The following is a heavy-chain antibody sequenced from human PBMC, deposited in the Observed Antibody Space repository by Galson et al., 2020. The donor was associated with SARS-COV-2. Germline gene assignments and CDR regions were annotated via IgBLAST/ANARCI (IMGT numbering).Heavy chain of an antibody. D-gene: IGHD3-3*01. J-gene: IGHJ4*02. V-gene: IGHV1-2*02. CDR1: GYTFSDYY. CDR3: ARDYEDHLVFYYFEY. CDR2: INPDSGGT. Sequence: GESLKISCKTSGYTFSDYYIHWVRQAPGQGLEWVGWINPDSGGTTYAQKFQGRVTMTRDISISTAYMELSRLTSDDTAVYYCARDYEDHLVFYYFEYWGQGALVTVSS.